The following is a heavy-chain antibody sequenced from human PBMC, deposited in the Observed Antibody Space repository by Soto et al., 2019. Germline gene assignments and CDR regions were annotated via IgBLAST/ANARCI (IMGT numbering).Heavy chain of an antibody. CDR2: VIPILGMA. Sequence: QVQLVQSGAEVKKPGSSVKVSCEASGGTFSSYSFSWVRQAPGQGLEWMGRVIPILGMANYAQKFQGRVTITADKSTSTVYMELSSLRSGDTAVDYCARGGAGVVPGAVDRHNWFDPWGQGTLVTVSS. D-gene: IGHD2-2*01. J-gene: IGHJ5*02. CDR3: ARGGAGVVPGAVDRHNWFDP. V-gene: IGHV1-69*02. CDR1: GGTFSSYS.